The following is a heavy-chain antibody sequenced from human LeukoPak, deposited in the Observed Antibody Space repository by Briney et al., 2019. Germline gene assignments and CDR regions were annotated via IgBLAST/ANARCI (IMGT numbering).Heavy chain of an antibody. CDR2: INPNSGNT. J-gene: IGHJ4*02. CDR1: GYTFTGYY. V-gene: IGHV1-8*02. Sequence: ASVKVSCKASGYTFTGYYMHWVRQAPGQGLEWMGRINPNSGNTGYAQKFQGRVTMTRNTSISTAYMELSSLRSEDTAVYYCARRIGYYDYVWGEYYFDYWGQGTLVTVSS. D-gene: IGHD3-16*01. CDR3: ARRIGYYDYVWGEYYFDY.